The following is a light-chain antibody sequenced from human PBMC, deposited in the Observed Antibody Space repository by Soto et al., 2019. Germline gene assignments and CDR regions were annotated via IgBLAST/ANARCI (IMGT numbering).Light chain of an antibody. CDR1: NSDIGDSNY. J-gene: IGLJ2*01. V-gene: IGLV2-14*03. CDR3: SSYRSSGLVI. CDR2: DVS. Sequence: QSALTQPASVTGFPGQSITISCTGTNSDIGDSNYVSWYQQHPGKAPKLIIYDVSNRPSGVSNRFSGSKSDNTASLTISGLQTEDETDYYCSSYRSSGLVIFGGGTKVTVL.